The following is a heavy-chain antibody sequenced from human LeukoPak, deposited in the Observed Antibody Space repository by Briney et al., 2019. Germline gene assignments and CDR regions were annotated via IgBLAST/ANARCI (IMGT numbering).Heavy chain of an antibody. V-gene: IGHV1-8*03. Sequence: ASVKVSCKASGYSFTNYDINWVRQATGQGLEWMGWMNPKSGDTGYSQKFQGRVTITADESTSTAYMELSSLRSEDTAVYYCARRVGYYGSGSYYINWFDPWGQGTLVTVSS. CDR2: MNPKSGDT. CDR3: ARRVGYYGSGSYYINWFDP. D-gene: IGHD3-10*01. J-gene: IGHJ5*02. CDR1: GYSFTNYD.